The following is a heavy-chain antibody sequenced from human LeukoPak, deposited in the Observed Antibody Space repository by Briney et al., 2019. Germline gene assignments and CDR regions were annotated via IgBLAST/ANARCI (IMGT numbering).Heavy chain of an antibody. CDR3: AKTEYYDILTGSRELDY. V-gene: IGHV3-9*01. Sequence: GGSLRLSCAASGFTFDDYAMHWVRQAPGKGLEWVSGISWNSGSIGYADSEKGRFTISRDNSKNTLYLQMNSLRAEDTAVYYCAKTEYYDILTGSRELDYWGQGTLVTVSS. CDR2: ISWNSGSI. CDR1: GFTFDDYA. J-gene: IGHJ4*02. D-gene: IGHD3-9*01.